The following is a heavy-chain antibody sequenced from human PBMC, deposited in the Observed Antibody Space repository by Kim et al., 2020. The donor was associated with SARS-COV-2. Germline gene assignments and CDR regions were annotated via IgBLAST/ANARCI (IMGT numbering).Heavy chain of an antibody. V-gene: IGHV4-39*01. CDR2: IFYSGST. Sequence: SETLSLTCTVSGGSISRSSFSWGWIRQPPGKGLEWIGSIFYSGSTYYNPSLKSRVTISVDTSRNQFSLKLTSVTAADTAVYYCARLRHREGYHFDYWGQGTLVTVSS. D-gene: IGHD5-12*01. CDR1: GGSISRSSFS. CDR3: ARLRHREGYHFDY. J-gene: IGHJ4*02.